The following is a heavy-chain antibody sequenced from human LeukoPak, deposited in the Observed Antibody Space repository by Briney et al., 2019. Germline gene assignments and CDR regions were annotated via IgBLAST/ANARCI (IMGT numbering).Heavy chain of an antibody. CDR1: GFTFSGYP. Sequence: GKSLRLSCAASGFTFSGYPIHWVRQAPGKGLVWVSRINSDGSSTSYADSVKGRFTISRDNAKNTLYLQMNSLRAEDTAVYYCARAPGYSSSWYHYYYYYYGMDVWGQGTTVTVSS. J-gene: IGHJ6*02. D-gene: IGHD6-13*01. CDR2: INSDGSST. CDR3: ARAPGYSSSWYHYYYYYYGMDV. V-gene: IGHV3-74*01.